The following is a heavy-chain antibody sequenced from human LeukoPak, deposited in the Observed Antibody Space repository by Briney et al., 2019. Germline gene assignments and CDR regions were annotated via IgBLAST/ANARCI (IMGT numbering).Heavy chain of an antibody. Sequence: SETLSLTCTVSGGSISSSSYYWGWIRQPPGKGLEWIGSIYYSGSTYYNPSLKSRVTISVDTSKNQFSLKLSSVTAADTAVYYCARGDFWSGYYLPFDYWGQGTLVTVSS. V-gene: IGHV4-39*07. CDR1: GGSISSSSYY. CDR2: IYYSGST. J-gene: IGHJ4*02. CDR3: ARGDFWSGYYLPFDY. D-gene: IGHD3-3*01.